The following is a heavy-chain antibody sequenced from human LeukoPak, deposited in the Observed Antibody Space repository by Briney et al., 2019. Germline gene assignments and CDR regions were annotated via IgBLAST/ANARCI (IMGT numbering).Heavy chain of an antibody. CDR3: ARDPDYYDSSGYRGVSIDY. CDR2: INPNSGGT. CDR1: GYTFTGYY. V-gene: IGHV1-2*02. D-gene: IGHD3-22*01. J-gene: IGHJ4*02. Sequence: ASVKVSCKASGYTFTGYYMHWVRQAPGQGLEWMGWINPNSGGTNYAQKLQGRVTMTTDTSTSTAYMELRSLRSDDTAVYYCARDPDYYDSSGYRGVSIDYWGQGTLVTVSS.